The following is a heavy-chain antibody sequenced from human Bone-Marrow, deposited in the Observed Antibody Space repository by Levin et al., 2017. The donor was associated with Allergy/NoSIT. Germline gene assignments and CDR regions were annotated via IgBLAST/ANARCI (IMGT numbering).Heavy chain of an antibody. CDR2: INWNSNTI. D-gene: IGHD3-16*01. V-gene: IGHV3-9*01. CDR1: GFTFDDFA. J-gene: IGHJ1*01. CDR3: AKVPSSFGGSYYFHH. Sequence: GGSLRLSCAASGFTFDDFAMHWVRQVPEKGLERVSGINWNSNTIDYADSVKGRFTISRDNAKNSLYLQMNSLRPEDTAFYYCAKVPSSFGGSYYFHHWGRGTLVTVSS.